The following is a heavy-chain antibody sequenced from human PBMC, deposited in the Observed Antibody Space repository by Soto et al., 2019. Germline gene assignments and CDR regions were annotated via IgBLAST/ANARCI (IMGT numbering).Heavy chain of an antibody. CDR2: MNPNRGKT. J-gene: IGHJ3*02. CDR3: ARDGSDDAFDI. Sequence: ASVKVSCKASGYTFTSYDINWVRQATGQGHEWMGWMNPNRGKTGYAQKFQGRATMTRNTSISTAYMELSSLRSEATAVYYCARDGSDDAFDIWCQTTLVTVSS. D-gene: IGHD6-19*01. V-gene: IGHV1-8*01. CDR1: GYTFTSYD.